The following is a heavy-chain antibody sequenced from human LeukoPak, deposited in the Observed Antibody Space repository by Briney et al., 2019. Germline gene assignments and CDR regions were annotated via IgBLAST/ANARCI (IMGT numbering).Heavy chain of an antibody. Sequence: GGSLRLSCAASGFTFSSYGMHWVRQAPGKGLEWVAFIRYDGSNKYYADSVKGRFTISRDNSKNTLYLQMNSLRAEDTAVYYCAKSGGRFGELFSHYYYGMDVWGQGTTVTVSS. V-gene: IGHV3-30*02. CDR3: AKSGGRFGELFSHYYYGMDV. J-gene: IGHJ6*02. CDR1: GFTFSSYG. D-gene: IGHD3-10*01. CDR2: IRYDGSNK.